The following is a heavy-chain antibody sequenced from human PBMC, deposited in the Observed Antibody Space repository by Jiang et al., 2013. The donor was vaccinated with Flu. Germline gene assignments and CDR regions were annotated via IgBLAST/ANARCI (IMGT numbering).Heavy chain of an antibody. CDR3: ARQGAYILTAVPRGWFDP. D-gene: IGHD3-9*01. Sequence: LLKPSETLSLTCAVYGGSFSGYFWSWIRQPPGKGLEWIGEINQSGSTNYNPSLKSRLTISADTSKNQFSLSLSSVTAADTAVYYCARQGAYILTAVPRGWFDPWGQGTLVTVSS. CDR1: GGSFSGYF. CDR2: INQSGST. V-gene: IGHV4-34*01. J-gene: IGHJ5*02.